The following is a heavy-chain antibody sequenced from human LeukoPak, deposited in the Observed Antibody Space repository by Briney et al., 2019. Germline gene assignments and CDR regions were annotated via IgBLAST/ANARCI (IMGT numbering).Heavy chain of an antibody. CDR1: GGSISSGDYY. V-gene: IGHV4-30-4*08. D-gene: IGHD2-2*01. CDR2: IYYSGST. Sequence: PSETLSLTCTVSGGSISSGDYYWSWIRQPPGKGLEWIGYIYYSGSTYYNPSLKSRVTISVDTSKNQFSLKLSSVTAADTAVYYCARAKEYCSSTSCYPVFHYWGQGTLVTVSS. CDR3: ARAKEYCSSTSCYPVFHY. J-gene: IGHJ4*02.